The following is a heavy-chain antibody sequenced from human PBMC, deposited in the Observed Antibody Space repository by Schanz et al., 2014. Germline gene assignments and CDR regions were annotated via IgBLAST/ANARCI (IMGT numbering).Heavy chain of an antibody. V-gene: IGHV4-34*02. J-gene: IGHJ3*02. Sequence: QVQLQQWGAGLLKPSETLSLTCAVYGGSFSSNYWSWIRQPPGKGLEWIGEINQSGTTNYNPSLKSRVTMSVDTSKNQISLNLSAATAADTAVYYCARDRGRGDLAGDIWGQGTMXTVSS. CDR1: GGSFSSNY. CDR2: INQSGTT. D-gene: IGHD4-17*01. CDR3: ARDRGRGDLAGDI.